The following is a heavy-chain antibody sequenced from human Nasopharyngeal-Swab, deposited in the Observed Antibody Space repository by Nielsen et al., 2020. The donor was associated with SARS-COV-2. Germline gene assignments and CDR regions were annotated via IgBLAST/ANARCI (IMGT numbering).Heavy chain of an antibody. Sequence: GESLKISCAASGFTFDDYAMSWVRQVPGKGLEWVANIHWIGGSADYSDTVKGRFTISRDNAKNSLYLQMNSLRAEDTAIYHCARQTIYSFGWFDFWGQGNLVTVSS. D-gene: IGHD2-15*01. J-gene: IGHJ5*01. CDR3: ARQTIYSFGWFDF. CDR1: GFTFDDYA. V-gene: IGHV3-20*01. CDR2: IHWIGGSA.